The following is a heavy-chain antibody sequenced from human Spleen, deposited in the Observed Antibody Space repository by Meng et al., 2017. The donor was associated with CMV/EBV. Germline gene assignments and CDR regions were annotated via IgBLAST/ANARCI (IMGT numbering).Heavy chain of an antibody. CDR1: GFTFDDYA. CDR2: ISWNSGSI. Sequence: SLKISCAASGFTFDDYAMHWVRQAPGKGLEWVSGISWNSGSIGYADSVKGRFTISRDNAKNSLYLQMNSLRAEDTALYYCAKVDDPISVGYYGMDVWGQGTTVTVSS. CDR3: AKVDDPISVGYYGMDV. J-gene: IGHJ6*02. V-gene: IGHV3-9*01. D-gene: IGHD4-23*01.